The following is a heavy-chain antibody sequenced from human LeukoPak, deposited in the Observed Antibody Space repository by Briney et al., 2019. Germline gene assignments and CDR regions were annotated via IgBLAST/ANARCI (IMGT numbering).Heavy chain of an antibody. J-gene: IGHJ6*02. D-gene: IGHD2-2*01. V-gene: IGHV3-21*01. CDR1: GFTFSNYN. Sequence: GGSLRLSCAASGFTFSNYNMNWVRQAPGKGLEWVSSISSSSIDIYYADSVKGRFAISRDNAKNSLYLQMNSLRVEDTAVYYCARPGECTSTSCYYYYYYGMDVWGQGTTVTVSS. CDR3: ARPGECTSTSCYYYYYYGMDV. CDR2: ISSSSIDI.